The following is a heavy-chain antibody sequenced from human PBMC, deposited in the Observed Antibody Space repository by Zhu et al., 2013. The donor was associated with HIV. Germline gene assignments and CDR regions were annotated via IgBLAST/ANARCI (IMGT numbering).Heavy chain of an antibody. CDR1: GGSISSFY. J-gene: IGHJ5*02. Sequence: QVQLQESGPGLVKPSETLSLTCTVSGGSISSFYWSWIRQPPGKGLEWIGYIYYSGSTNYNPSLKSRVTISVDTSKNQFSLKLSSVTAADTAVYYCAREIVVVPAARTANNWFDPWGQGTLVTVSS. V-gene: IGHV4-59*01. D-gene: IGHD2-2*01. CDR3: AREIVVVPAARTANNWFDP. CDR2: IYYSGST.